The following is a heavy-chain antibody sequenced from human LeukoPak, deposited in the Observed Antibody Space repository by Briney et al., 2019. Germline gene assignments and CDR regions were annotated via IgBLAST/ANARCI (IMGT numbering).Heavy chain of an antibody. J-gene: IGHJ3*02. CDR1: GGSISSGGYY. CDR3: ARINCSSTSCYYRDAFDI. D-gene: IGHD2-2*01. V-gene: IGHV4-31*03. CDR2: IYYSGST. Sequence: PSETLSLTCTVSGGSISSGGYYWSWIRQHPGKGLEWIGYIYYSGSTYYNPSLKSRVTISVDTSKNQFSLKLSSVTAADTAVYYCARINCSSTSCYYRDAFDIWGQGTMVTVSS.